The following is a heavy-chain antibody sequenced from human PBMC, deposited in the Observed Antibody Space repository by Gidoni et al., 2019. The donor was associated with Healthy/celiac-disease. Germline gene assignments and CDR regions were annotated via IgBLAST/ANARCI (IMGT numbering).Heavy chain of an antibody. D-gene: IGHD5-18*01. Sequence: QLQLQESGSGLVKPSQTLSLTCAVSGGSISSGGYSWSWIRQPPGKGLEWIGYIYHSGSTYYNPSLKSRVTISVDRSKNQFSLKLSSVTAADTAVYYCASLGGDGGYSYGNFDYWGQGTLVTVSS. CDR3: ASLGGDGGYSYGNFDY. V-gene: IGHV4-30-2*01. CDR1: GGSISSGGYS. CDR2: IYHSGST. J-gene: IGHJ4*02.